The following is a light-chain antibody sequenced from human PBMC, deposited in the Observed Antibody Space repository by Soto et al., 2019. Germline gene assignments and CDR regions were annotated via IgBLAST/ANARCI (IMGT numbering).Light chain of an antibody. CDR1: SSDVGGYNY. CDR2: EVS. Sequence: QSALTQPASVSGSPGQSITISCTGTSSDVGGYNYVSWYQQHPGKAPKLMISEVSDRLSGVSDRFSGSKSGNTASLTISGLQSEDEADYYCSSYTTSGTRVFGGGTKLTVL. J-gene: IGLJ3*02. V-gene: IGLV2-14*01. CDR3: SSYTTSGTRV.